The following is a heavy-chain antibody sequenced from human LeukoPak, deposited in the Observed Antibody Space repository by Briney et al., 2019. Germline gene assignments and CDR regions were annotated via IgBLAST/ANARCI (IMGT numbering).Heavy chain of an antibody. CDR2: IKQDGSET. Sequence: PGGSLRLSCAASRFTLSNYWMSWVRQAPGKGLEWVANIKQDGSETYNVDSVKGRFTISRDNAKNSLSLQMNSLRAEGTAVYYCARQRGSGCLDYWGQGTLVTVSS. D-gene: IGHD6-19*01. V-gene: IGHV3-7*01. CDR1: RFTLSNYW. J-gene: IGHJ4*02. CDR3: ARQRGSGCLDY.